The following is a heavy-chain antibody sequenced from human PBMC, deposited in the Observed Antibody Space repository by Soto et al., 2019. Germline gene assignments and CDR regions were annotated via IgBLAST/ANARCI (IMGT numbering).Heavy chain of an antibody. J-gene: IGHJ4*02. D-gene: IGHD1-26*01. CDR3: TARSRAYSGSFPF. CDR2: IKSKTDGGTT. Sequence: EVQLVESGGGLVKHGGSLRLSCAASGFTFSNAWMNWVRQAPGKGLEWVGRIKSKTDGGTTDYAAPVKGRFTISRDDSKNTLYLQMNSLKTEDTAVYYCTARSRAYSGSFPFWGQGTLVTVSS. CDR1: GFTFSNAW. V-gene: IGHV3-15*07.